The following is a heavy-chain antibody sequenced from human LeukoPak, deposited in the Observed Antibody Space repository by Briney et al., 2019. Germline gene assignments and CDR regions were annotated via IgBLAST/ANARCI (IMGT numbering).Heavy chain of an antibody. CDR1: GGSISSGDYY. Sequence: SQTLSLTCTVSGGSISSGDYYWSWIRLHPGKGLEWIGYIYYSGSTYYNPSRKSRVTISVDTSKNQFSLKLSSVTAADTAVYYCARASAAGTHLDYWGQGTLVTVSS. CDR3: ARASAAGTHLDY. J-gene: IGHJ4*02. D-gene: IGHD6-13*01. V-gene: IGHV4-31*03. CDR2: IYYSGST.